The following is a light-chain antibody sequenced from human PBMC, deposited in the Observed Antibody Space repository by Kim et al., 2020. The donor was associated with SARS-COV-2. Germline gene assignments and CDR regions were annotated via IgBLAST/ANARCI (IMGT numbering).Light chain of an antibody. J-gene: IGKJ3*01. CDR1: QNINNY. V-gene: IGKV1-16*02. CDR3: QQYHSYPFT. Sequence: DIQMAQSPSSLSASVGDRVTITCRASQNINNYLAWFRQQPGKAPKSLIYAASTLKTGVPSKFSGSGTGTEFTLTISGLQPDDFATYYCQQYHSYPFTFGPGTKVDIK. CDR2: AAS.